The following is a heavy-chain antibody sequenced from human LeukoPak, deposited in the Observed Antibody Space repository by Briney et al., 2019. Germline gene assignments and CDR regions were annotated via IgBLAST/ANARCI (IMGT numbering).Heavy chain of an antibody. CDR1: GGPISDTDYN. J-gene: IGHJ3*02. V-gene: IGHV4-39*01. CDR3: ARPDDASGGDDSAFHI. CDR2: IYYTGSA. D-gene: IGHD3-10*01. Sequence: PSETLSLTCSVSGGPISDTDYNWGWIRQPPGKGLEWIGSIYYTGSAHYNPSLKSRVTISVDTSKNQFSLKVTSVTAADTAMYYCARPDDASGGDDSAFHIWGQGTMVTVSP.